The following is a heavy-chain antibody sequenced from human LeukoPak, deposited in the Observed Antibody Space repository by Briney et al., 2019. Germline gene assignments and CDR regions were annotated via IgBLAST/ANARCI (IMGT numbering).Heavy chain of an antibody. Sequence: PGGSLRLSCAASGFTFSSHGMHWVRQAPGKGLEWVANIKQDGSKKNYVDSVKGRFTISRDNAKNSLYLQMNSLRAEDTAVYYCAGRSGSFDYWGQGTLVTVSS. D-gene: IGHD3-10*01. CDR3: AGRSGSFDY. V-gene: IGHV3-7*01. J-gene: IGHJ4*02. CDR1: GFTFSSHG. CDR2: IKQDGSKK.